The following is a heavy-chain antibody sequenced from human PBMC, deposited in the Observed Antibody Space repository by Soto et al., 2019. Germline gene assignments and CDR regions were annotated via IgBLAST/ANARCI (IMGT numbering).Heavy chain of an antibody. CDR2: IIPILGIA. V-gene: IGHV1-69*08. Sequence: QVQLVQSGAEVKKPGSSVKVSCKASGGTFSSYTISWVRQAPGQGLEWMGRIIPILGIANYAQKFQGRVTITADKSTSTAYMELSSLRSEDTAVYYCARESADDILTGYAQFDYWGQGTLVTVSS. CDR3: ARESADDILTGYAQFDY. CDR1: GGTFSSYT. D-gene: IGHD3-9*01. J-gene: IGHJ4*02.